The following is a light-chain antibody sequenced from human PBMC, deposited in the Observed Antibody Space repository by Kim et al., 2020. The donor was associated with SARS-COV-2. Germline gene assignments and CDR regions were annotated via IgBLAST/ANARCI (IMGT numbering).Light chain of an antibody. CDR3: SSYSTSSTNVL. CDR1: TSDVGSYNR. V-gene: IGLV2-18*02. Sequence: QSVTISCIGTTSDVGSYNRVSWYQQPPGTAPKLIVYEVTNRPSGVPDRFSGSKSGNTASLTISGLQAEDEADYYCSSYSTSSTNVLFGGGTKLTVL. CDR2: EVT. J-gene: IGLJ2*01.